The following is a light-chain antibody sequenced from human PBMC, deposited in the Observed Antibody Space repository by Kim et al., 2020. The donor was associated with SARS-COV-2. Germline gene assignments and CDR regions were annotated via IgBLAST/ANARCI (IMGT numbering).Light chain of an antibody. V-gene: IGLV1-40*01. CDR3: QSYDNSLSGYV. Sequence: RVTISCTGSSSNIGAGYDVHWYQQFPGTAPKRLIYGSTSRPSGVPDRFSGSKSGTSASLAITGLQAEDEADYFCQSYDNSLSGYVFATGTKVTVL. CDR2: GST. J-gene: IGLJ1*01. CDR1: SSNIGAGYD.